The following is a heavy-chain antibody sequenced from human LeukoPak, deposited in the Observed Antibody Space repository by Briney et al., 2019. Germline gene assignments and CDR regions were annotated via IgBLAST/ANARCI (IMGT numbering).Heavy chain of an antibody. V-gene: IGHV3-11*06. J-gene: IGHJ4*02. CDR2: ISSSSRYT. CDR3: ARGGDGGDGFDY. CDR1: GFTFSDYY. Sequence: GGSLRLSCAASGFTFSDYYMSWIRQAPGKGLEWVSYISSSSRYTNYADSVKGRFTISRDNAKNSLYLQMDSLRAEDTAVYYCARGGDGGDGFDYWGQGTLVTVSS. D-gene: IGHD2-21*02.